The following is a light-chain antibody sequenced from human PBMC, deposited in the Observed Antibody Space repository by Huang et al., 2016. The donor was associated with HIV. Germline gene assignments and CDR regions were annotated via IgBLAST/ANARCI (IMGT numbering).Light chain of an antibody. CDR1: QSVSSN. Sequence: EIVMTQSPATLSVSPGERATLSCRASQSVSSNLAWYQQKPGQGPRLLIYGASTRATGIPARFRGSGSGTEFTLTISSLQSEDFAVYYCQQYNNWPYTFGQGTKLEIK. CDR2: GAS. CDR3: QQYNNWPYT. J-gene: IGKJ2*01. V-gene: IGKV3-15*01.